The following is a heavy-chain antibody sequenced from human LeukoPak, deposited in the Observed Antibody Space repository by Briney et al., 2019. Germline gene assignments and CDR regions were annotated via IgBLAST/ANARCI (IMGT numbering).Heavy chain of an antibody. CDR1: GGSFSGYY. Sequence: ETLSLTCAVYGGSFSGYYWSWIRQPPGKGLEWIGEINHSGSTNYNPSLKSRLNISEDTSKNQFSLKLRFVTAADTAVYYCARGFSSTYDAFDIWGQGTMVTVSS. CDR3: ARGFSSTYDAFDI. CDR2: INHSGST. D-gene: IGHD6-13*01. V-gene: IGHV4-34*01. J-gene: IGHJ3*02.